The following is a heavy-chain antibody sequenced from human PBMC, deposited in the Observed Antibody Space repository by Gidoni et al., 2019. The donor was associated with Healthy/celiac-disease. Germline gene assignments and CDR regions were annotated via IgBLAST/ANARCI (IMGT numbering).Heavy chain of an antibody. J-gene: IGHJ4*02. CDR3: ARDNGIVGATAFDY. CDR2: ISYDGSNK. D-gene: IGHD1-26*01. V-gene: IGHV3-30*04. Sequence: QVQLVESGGGVVQPGRSLRLSCAASGFTFSSYAMHWGRQAPGKGLEWVAVISYDGSNKYYADSVKGRFTISRDNSKNTLYLQMNSLRAEDTAVYYCARDNGIVGATAFDYWGQGTLVTVSS. CDR1: GFTFSSYA.